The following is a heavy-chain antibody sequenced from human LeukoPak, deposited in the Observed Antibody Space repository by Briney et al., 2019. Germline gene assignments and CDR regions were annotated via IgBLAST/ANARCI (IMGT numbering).Heavy chain of an antibody. CDR2: IYYSGST. D-gene: IGHD3-16*01. J-gene: IGHJ4*02. Sequence: SETLSLTCTVSGGSISIGGYYWSWIRQHPGKGLEWIGYIYYSGSTYYNPSLKSRVTISVDTSKNQFSLKLSSVTAADTAVYYCARVQTLLMGGYYFDYWGQGTLVTVSS. V-gene: IGHV4-31*03. CDR1: GGSISIGGYY. CDR3: ARVQTLLMGGYYFDY.